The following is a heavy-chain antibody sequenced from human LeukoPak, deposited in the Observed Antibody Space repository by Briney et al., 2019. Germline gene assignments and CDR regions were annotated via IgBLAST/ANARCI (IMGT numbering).Heavy chain of an antibody. CDR1: GYSVSSRFF. J-gene: IGHJ5*02. V-gene: IGHV4-38-2*01. D-gene: IGHD3-10*01. CDR3: ARPAEPELLWFGEPDNWFDP. Sequence: PSETLSLTCAVSGYSVSSRFFWGWIRQPPGMGREWIATLYHNGITHYNPSLNSRVTISVDTSKNQFSLKLSSVTAADTAVYYCARPAEPELLWFGEPDNWFDPWGQGTLVTVSS. CDR2: LYHNGIT.